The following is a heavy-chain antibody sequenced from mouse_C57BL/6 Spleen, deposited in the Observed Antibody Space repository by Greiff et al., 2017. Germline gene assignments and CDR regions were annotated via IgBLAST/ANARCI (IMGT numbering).Heavy chain of an antibody. CDR2: INPNNGGT. CDR3: ARVDITTVVSFDY. CDR1: GYTFTDYY. D-gene: IGHD1-1*01. V-gene: IGHV1-26*01. Sequence: EVQLQQSGPELVKPGASVKISCKASGYTFTDYYMTWVKQSHGKSLAWIGDINPNNGGTSYHQKLKGKAPLTVDKSSSTAYMELRSLTSEDSAVYYCARVDITTVVSFDYWGQGTTLTVSA. J-gene: IGHJ2*01.